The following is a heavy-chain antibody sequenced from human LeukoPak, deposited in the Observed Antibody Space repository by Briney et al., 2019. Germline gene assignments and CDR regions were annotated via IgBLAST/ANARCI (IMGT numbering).Heavy chain of an antibody. J-gene: IGHJ5*02. Sequence: GASVKVSCKASGYTFTGYYMHWVRQAPGQGLEWMGRINPNSGGTNYAQKFQGRVTMTRDTSISTAYMELSRLRSDDTAVYYCAAYDFWSGYPLDPWGQGTLVTVSS. CDR2: INPNSGGT. CDR3: AAYDFWSGYPLDP. V-gene: IGHV1-2*06. CDR1: GYTFTGYY. D-gene: IGHD3-3*01.